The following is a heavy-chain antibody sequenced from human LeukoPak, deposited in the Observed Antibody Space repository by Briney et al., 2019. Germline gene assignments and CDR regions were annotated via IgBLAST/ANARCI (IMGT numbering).Heavy chain of an antibody. CDR1: GFTFSSSW. D-gene: IGHD3-10*01. J-gene: IGHJ4*02. CDR2: ISPSGDIR. V-gene: IGHV3-23*01. Sequence: GGSLRLSCAASGFTFSSSWMSWVRQAPGKGLEWVSGISPSGDIRYYADSVKGRFTISRDNSKNTLYLEVISLTAEDTAVYYCAKDDAWLRFGEWSQGTLVTVSS. CDR3: AKDDAWLRFGE.